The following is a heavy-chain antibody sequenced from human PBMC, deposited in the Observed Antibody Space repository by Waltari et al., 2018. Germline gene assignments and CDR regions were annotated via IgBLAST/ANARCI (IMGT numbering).Heavy chain of an antibody. CDR2: INHNGNR. V-gene: IGHV4-34*02. Sequence: QVQLQQWGAGQLQPSETLLLPCAVYGGSFRGYYCGWTRRPPGKGLEWIGEINHNGNRNHNPSLRSRVTMLVDTSRSQFSLKVNSVTAADTAVYYCVRLEDCSGPGGNCYSGDSFALDVWGQGTTVTVSS. J-gene: IGHJ6*02. D-gene: IGHD2-15*01. CDR3: VRLEDCSGPGGNCYSGDSFALDV. CDR1: GGSFRGYY.